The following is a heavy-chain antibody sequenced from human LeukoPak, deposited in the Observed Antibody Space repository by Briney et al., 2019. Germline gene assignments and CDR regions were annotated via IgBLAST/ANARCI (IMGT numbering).Heavy chain of an antibody. D-gene: IGHD1-1*01. J-gene: IGHJ3*02. CDR2: TYTDVNT. V-gene: IGHV3-53*01. CDR1: GFTVSSSY. Sequence: GGSLRLSCAASGFTVSSSYMSWVRQAPGKGLEWVSITYTDVNTNYADSVKGRFTISRDNSQNTLSLQMSSLRAEDRAVYYCARKNDLFNAAFDIWGQGTVVTVSS. CDR3: ARKNDLFNAAFDI.